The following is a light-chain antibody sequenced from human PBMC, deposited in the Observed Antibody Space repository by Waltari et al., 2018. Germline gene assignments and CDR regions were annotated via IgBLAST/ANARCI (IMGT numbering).Light chain of an antibody. CDR2: GAS. CDR1: QSISSY. Sequence: DIQMTQSPSSLSASVGDRVTLTCRASQSISSYLNWYQQKPGKAPKLQIYGASSLQSGVPSRFSGSGSGTDFTLTISSLQPEDFATYYCQQSYSAPWTFGQGTKVEIK. CDR3: QQSYSAPWT. V-gene: IGKV1-39*01. J-gene: IGKJ1*01.